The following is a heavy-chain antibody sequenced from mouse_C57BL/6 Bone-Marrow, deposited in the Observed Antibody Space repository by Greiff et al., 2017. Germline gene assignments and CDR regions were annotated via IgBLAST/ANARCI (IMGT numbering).Heavy chain of an antibody. V-gene: IGHV1-80*01. J-gene: IGHJ3*01. D-gene: IGHD1-1*01. CDR2: IYPGDGDT. Sequence: QVQLQQSGAELVKPGASVKISCKASGYAFSSSWMNWVKQRPGKGLEWIGQIYPGDGDTNYNGKFKGKATLTADKSSSTAYMQLSSLSSEDSAVYFCARSNYGSFAWFAYWGQGTLVTVSA. CDR1: GYAFSSSW. CDR3: ARSNYGSFAWFAY.